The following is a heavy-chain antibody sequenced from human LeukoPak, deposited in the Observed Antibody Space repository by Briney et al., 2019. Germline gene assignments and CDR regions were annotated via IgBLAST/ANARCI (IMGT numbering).Heavy chain of an antibody. CDR2: ISYDGSNK. D-gene: IGHD5-18*01. CDR1: GFTFSSYG. V-gene: IGHV3-30*18. Sequence: PGRSLRLSCAASGFTFSSYGMHWVRQAPGKGLEWVAVISYDGSNKYYADSVKGRFTISRDNSKNTLYLQMNSLRAEDTAVYYCAKPEGGTAMVYYFDYWGQGTLVTVSS. J-gene: IGHJ4*02. CDR3: AKPEGGTAMVYYFDY.